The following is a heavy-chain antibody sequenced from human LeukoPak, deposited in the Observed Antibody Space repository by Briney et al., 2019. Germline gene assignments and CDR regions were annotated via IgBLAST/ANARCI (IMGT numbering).Heavy chain of an antibody. CDR2: IYTSGTT. V-gene: IGHV4-59*10. Sequence: SETLSLTCAVYGGSFSAYYWSWIRQPAGKGLEWIGRIYTSGTTKYNPSLQSRVSISVDTSKNQVSLNLNSVTAADTAVYYCARGNYSSPTPYYFDYWGQGTLVTVSS. D-gene: IGHD6-19*01. CDR1: GGSFSAYY. CDR3: ARGNYSSPTPYYFDY. J-gene: IGHJ4*02.